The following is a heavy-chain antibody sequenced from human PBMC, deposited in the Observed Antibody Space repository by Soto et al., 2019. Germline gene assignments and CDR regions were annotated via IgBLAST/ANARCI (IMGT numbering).Heavy chain of an antibody. CDR2: ISYDGITK. Sequence: GGSLRLSCAASEFTFSSYAMHWVRQAPGKGLEWVAVISYDGITKYYADSVKGRFTISRDNSKNTLFLQMNSLRPEDTAVNLCARGDIVGGPYYFAMDVWGLGTTVTVSS. J-gene: IGHJ6*02. CDR3: ARGDIVGGPYYFAMDV. D-gene: IGHD2-15*01. CDR1: EFTFSSYA. V-gene: IGHV3-30-3*01.